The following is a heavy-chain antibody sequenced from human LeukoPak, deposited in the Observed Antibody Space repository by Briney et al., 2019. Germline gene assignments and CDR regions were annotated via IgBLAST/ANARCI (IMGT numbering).Heavy chain of an antibody. CDR3: ARRRHYDSSGYDY. V-gene: IGHV4-61*02. Sequence: PSQTLSLTCTVSGGSVSSGVSWWNWMRQPAGKGLEWIGRIYVSGTTNYSPSLKSRVTISIDASKNHFSLQLNSMTAADTAVYYCARRRHYDSSGYDYWGQGTLVTVSS. CDR2: IYVSGTT. J-gene: IGHJ4*02. D-gene: IGHD3-22*01. CDR1: GGSVSSGVSW.